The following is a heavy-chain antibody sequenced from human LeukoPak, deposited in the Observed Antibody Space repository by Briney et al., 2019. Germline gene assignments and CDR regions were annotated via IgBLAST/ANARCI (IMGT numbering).Heavy chain of an antibody. Sequence: ASVKVSCKASGYTFTSYGISWVRQAPGQGLEWMGWISAYNGNTNYAQKLQGRVTMTTDTSTSTAYMELRSLRSDDTAVYYCARDPYDYVWGSYRSPDAFDIWGQGTMVTVSS. CDR3: ARDPYDYVWGSYRSPDAFDI. CDR1: GYTFTSYG. V-gene: IGHV1-18*01. D-gene: IGHD3-16*02. CDR2: ISAYNGNT. J-gene: IGHJ3*02.